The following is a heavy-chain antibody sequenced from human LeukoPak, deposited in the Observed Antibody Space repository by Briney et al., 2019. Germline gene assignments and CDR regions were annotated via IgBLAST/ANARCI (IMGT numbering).Heavy chain of an antibody. J-gene: IGHJ4*02. V-gene: IGHV3-23*01. CDR1: GFTFSSYA. CDR3: VKYTGNSILVRFDY. D-gene: IGHD4-23*01. CDR2: ISGSGSGT. Sequence: GGSLRLSCAASGFTFSSYAMTWVRQAPGEGLEWVSGISGSGSGTYYADSVKGRFTISRDNSKTTLYLQMNSLRAEDTALYYCVKYTGNSILVRFDYWGQGTLVTVSS.